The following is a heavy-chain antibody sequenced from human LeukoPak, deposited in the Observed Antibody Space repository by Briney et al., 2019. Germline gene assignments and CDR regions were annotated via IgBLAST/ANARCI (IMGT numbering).Heavy chain of an antibody. J-gene: IGHJ4*02. CDR2: ISDCGHRT. Sequence: GGSLTLSCAASGFTFNDYAMRWVRQAAGKGLEWVAGISDCGHRTYYTDSVKGRFTISRDDSKKTGSLQMNTLRAEDTAIYFCGRHDTFIPYWGQGTLVTVSS. CDR1: GFTFNDYA. CDR3: GRHDTFIPY. V-gene: IGHV3-23*01. D-gene: IGHD2/OR15-2a*01.